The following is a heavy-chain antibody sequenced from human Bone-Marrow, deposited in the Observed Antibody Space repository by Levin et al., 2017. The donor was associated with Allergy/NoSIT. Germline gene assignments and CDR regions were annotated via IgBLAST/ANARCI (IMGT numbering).Heavy chain of an antibody. J-gene: IGHJ4*02. Sequence: SETLSLTCTVSGGSISSGGYHWSWIRQHAGKGLEWIGYIYYSWSTYYNPSLKSRAMISLDTSKNQLSLKLTSATAADAAVYYCAREDGSTFDSLGQGTLVAVSS. CDR2: IYYSWST. V-gene: IGHV4-31*03. CDR3: AREDGSTFDS. D-gene: IGHD3-10*01. CDR1: GGSISSGGYH.